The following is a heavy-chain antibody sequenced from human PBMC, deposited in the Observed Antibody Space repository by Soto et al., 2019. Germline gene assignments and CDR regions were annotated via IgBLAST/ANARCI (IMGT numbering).Heavy chain of an antibody. CDR3: ARGRSGVGATTRYYYDYGMDV. Sequence: LSLTCSVYGGSFSGYYWSLIRQPPGKGLEWIGEINHSGSTNYNPSLKSRVTISVDTSKNQFSLKLSSVTAADTAVYYCARGRSGVGATTRYYYDYGMDVWGQGTTFTVSS. V-gene: IGHV4-34*01. J-gene: IGHJ6*02. D-gene: IGHD1-26*01. CDR2: INHSGST. CDR1: GGSFSGYY.